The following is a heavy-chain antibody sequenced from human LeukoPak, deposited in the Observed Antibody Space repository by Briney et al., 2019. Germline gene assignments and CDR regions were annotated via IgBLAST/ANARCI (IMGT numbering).Heavy chain of an antibody. Sequence: GESLKISCKASGYTFTNYWIGWVRQISGKGLEWMGAFYPGDSDTRYSPSFQGQVTISADKSISTAYLQWSSLKASDTAMYYCARLGYYYGSGSPTAVDYWGQGTLVTVSS. CDR3: ARLGYYYGSGSPTAVDY. J-gene: IGHJ4*02. V-gene: IGHV5-51*01. D-gene: IGHD3-10*01. CDR2: FYPGDSDT. CDR1: GYTFTNYW.